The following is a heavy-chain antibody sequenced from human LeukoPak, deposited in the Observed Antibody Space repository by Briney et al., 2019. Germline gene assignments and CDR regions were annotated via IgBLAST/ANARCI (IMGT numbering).Heavy chain of an antibody. CDR1: GFTFRAST. CDR2: IRSKVNNYAT. Sequence: GGSLMLSCATSGFTFRASTIHWVRQASGKGLEWVGRIRSKVNNYATSYAASVNGRFTISRDNAKNSLYLQMNSLRAEDTAVYYCARDHTAMVWGIFDYWGQGTLVTASS. J-gene: IGHJ4*02. CDR3: ARDHTAMVWGIFDY. D-gene: IGHD5-18*01. V-gene: IGHV3-73*01.